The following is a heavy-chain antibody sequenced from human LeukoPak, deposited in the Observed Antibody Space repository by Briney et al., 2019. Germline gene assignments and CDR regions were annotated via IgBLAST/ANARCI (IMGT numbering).Heavy chain of an antibody. Sequence: GGSLRLSCAASGFTFSSYAMHWVRQAPGKGLEWAAVISYDGSNKYYADSVKGRFTISRDNSKNMLYLQMNSLRAEDTAVYYCARDPDLRYCSGGSCYSFDYWGQGTLVTVSS. V-gene: IGHV3-30*04. CDR2: ISYDGSNK. D-gene: IGHD2-15*01. CDR1: GFTFSSYA. J-gene: IGHJ4*02. CDR3: ARDPDLRYCSGGSCYSFDY.